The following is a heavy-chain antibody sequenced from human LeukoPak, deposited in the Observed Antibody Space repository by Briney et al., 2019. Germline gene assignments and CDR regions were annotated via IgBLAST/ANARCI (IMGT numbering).Heavy chain of an antibody. V-gene: IGHV3-30*02. D-gene: IGHD3-10*01. CDR2: IRNDASKT. CDR3: AKRAGSAWSAGV. CDR1: GLGFSSFG. J-gene: IGHJ4*02. Sequence: GGSLRLSCAASGLGFSSFGMHWVRQAPDKGLDWVAYIRNDASKTYYAESVKGRFTISRDNSKNMVFLQMNSLRSEDTALYYCAKRAGSAWSAGVWGQGTLVTVSS.